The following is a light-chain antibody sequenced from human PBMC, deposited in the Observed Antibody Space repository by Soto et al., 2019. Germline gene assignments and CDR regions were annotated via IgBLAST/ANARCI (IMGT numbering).Light chain of an antibody. CDR2: GAS. Sequence: IVFTQSPGTLSSSPGERATLSCRASQSVPTNNLAWYQQRPGQAPRLLIYGASLRETGIPERFSGSGSGTDFTLTISRLEPEDLAVYYCQQYEGSVWTFGQGTKVDIK. V-gene: IGKV3-20*01. J-gene: IGKJ1*01. CDR1: QSVPTNN. CDR3: QQYEGSVWT.